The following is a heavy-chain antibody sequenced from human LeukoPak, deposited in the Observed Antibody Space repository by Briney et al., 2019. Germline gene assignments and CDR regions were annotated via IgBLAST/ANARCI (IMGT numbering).Heavy chain of an antibody. CDR3: ARDTDSNFDY. CDR2: ISGSGGST. Sequence: GGSLRLSCAASGFTFSSYAMSWVRQAPGKGLEWVSAISGSGGSTYYTDSVKGRFTISRDNSKNTLYLQMNSLRAEDTAVYYCARDTDSNFDYWGQGTLVTVSS. V-gene: IGHV3-23*01. CDR1: GFTFSSYA. D-gene: IGHD6-13*01. J-gene: IGHJ4*02.